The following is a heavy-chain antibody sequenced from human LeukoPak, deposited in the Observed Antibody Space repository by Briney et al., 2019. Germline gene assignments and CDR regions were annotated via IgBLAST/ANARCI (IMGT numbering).Heavy chain of an antibody. CDR3: ARSRGAGPAAYFDY. Sequence: PGGALRLSCAASGFTFSDEYMSWIRQAPGKGLEWVSYISNSGSYTNYADSVKGRCTISRDNAKNSLYLQMSSLRAEDTAVYYCARSRGAGPAAYFDYWGQGTLITVSS. D-gene: IGHD6-19*01. CDR1: GFTFSDEY. J-gene: IGHJ4*02. CDR2: ISNSGSYT. V-gene: IGHV3-11*03.